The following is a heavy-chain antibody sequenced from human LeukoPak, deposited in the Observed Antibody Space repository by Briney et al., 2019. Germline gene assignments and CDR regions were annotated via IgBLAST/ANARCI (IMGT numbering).Heavy chain of an antibody. V-gene: IGHV1-2*02. CDR3: ARVQDYGDFDY. CDR1: GNTFTGDY. J-gene: IGHJ4*02. D-gene: IGHD4-17*01. Sequence: ASVKVSCKASGNTFTGDYMHWGRQAPGQGLEWMGWINPNSGGTNYAQKFQGRVTMTRDTSISTAYMELSRLRSDDTAVYYCARVQDYGDFDYWGQGTLVTVSS. CDR2: INPNSGGT.